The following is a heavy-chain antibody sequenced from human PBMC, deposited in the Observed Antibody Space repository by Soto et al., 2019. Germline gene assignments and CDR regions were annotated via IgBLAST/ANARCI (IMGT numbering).Heavy chain of an antibody. Sequence: ESLKTSFQGSGDSFTNIWIHWVRQVPGKGLEWMGRIDPCDCVTTYNPSFQGHVTMSADKSISTAYLQWSSLRASDTAMYYCARQRSYSHASDIRGQGTMVTVSS. V-gene: IGHV5-10-1*01. CDR1: GDSFTNIW. CDR2: IDPCDCVT. J-gene: IGHJ3*02. CDR3: ARQRSYSHASDI. D-gene: IGHD3-10*01.